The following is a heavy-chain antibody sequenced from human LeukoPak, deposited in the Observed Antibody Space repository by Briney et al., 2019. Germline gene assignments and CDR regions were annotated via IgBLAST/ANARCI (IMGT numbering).Heavy chain of an antibody. D-gene: IGHD2-2*01. J-gene: IGHJ4*02. CDR1: GYSFTDSW. CDR3: ARFRQSPCTGTNCYHYFDY. CDR2: IYPSDSDI. V-gene: IGHV5-51*01. Sequence: GESLKISCKASGYSFTDSWIGWVRQMPGKGLEWMAIIYPSDSDIKYSPSFQGQVSISADKSISTTFLQWSGLEASDTAMYFCARFRQSPCTGTNCYHYFDYWGQGTLVTVSS.